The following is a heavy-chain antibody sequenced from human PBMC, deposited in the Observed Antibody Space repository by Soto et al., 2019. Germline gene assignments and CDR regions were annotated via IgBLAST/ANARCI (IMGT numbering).Heavy chain of an antibody. CDR3: ARASRYSGYDFYYYYGMDV. J-gene: IGHJ6*02. Sequence: SVKVSCKASGGTFSSYTISWVRQAPGQGLEWMGRIIPILGIANYAQKFQGRVTITADKSTSTAYMELSSLRSEDTAVYYCARASRYSGYDFYYYYGMDVWGQGTTVTV. D-gene: IGHD5-12*01. CDR2: IIPILGIA. V-gene: IGHV1-69*02. CDR1: GGTFSSYT.